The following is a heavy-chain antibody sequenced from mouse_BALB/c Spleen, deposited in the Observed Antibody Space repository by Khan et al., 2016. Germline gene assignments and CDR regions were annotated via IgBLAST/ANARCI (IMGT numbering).Heavy chain of an antibody. Sequence: QVQLKVSGPGLVAPSQSLSLTCTVSGFSLTSYCVHWVRQPPGKGLEWLGVIWAGGSTNYNSAPMSRLSISTDNSKRKVFIKMNSLQTEDTAMYYRARLEDIWGQGTTLTVSA. D-gene: IGHD1-3*01. CDR2: IWAGGST. CDR3: ARLEDI. V-gene: IGHV2-9*02. J-gene: IGHJ2*01. CDR1: GFSLTSYC.